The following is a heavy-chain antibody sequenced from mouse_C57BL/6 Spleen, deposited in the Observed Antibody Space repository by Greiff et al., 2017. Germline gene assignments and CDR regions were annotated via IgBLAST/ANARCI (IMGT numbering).Heavy chain of an antibody. CDR2: INPSTGGT. J-gene: IGHJ3*01. Sequence: VQLQQSGPELVKPGASVKISCKASGYSFTGYYMNWVKQSPEKSLEWIGEINPSTGGTTYNQKFKAKATLTVDKSSSTAYMQLKSLTSEDSAVYYCARSTAVFAYWGQGTLVTVSA. D-gene: IGHD3-1*01. V-gene: IGHV1-42*01. CDR3: ARSTAVFAY. CDR1: GYSFTGYY.